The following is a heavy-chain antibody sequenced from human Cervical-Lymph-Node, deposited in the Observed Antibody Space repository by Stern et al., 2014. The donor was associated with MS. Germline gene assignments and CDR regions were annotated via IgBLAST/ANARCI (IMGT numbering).Heavy chain of an antibody. J-gene: IGHJ4*02. V-gene: IGHV1-8*01. CDR1: GYTFTDYD. CDR2: INPKSGPT. CDR3: ATPSLPFY. D-gene: IGHD6-6*01. Sequence: QVQLGQSGAEVKKPGASVVVSCKASGYTFTDYDIPWVRQVPGQGLEWMAWINPKSGPTVSAEKFQARVTMTMNTSLRTAYMELSSLKSEDTAIYYCATPSLPFYWGQGTLITVSS.